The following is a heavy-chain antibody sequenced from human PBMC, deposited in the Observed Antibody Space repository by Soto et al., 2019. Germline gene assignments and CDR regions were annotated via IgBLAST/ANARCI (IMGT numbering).Heavy chain of an antibody. V-gene: IGHV4-34*01. CDR1: GGSFSGYY. D-gene: IGHD2-21*01. Sequence: SETLSLTCAVYGGSFSGYYWSWIRQPPGKGLEWIGEINHSGSTNYNPSLKSRVTISVDTSKNQFSLKLSSVTAADTAVYYCARGTGLRYYMDVWGKGTTVTVSS. J-gene: IGHJ6*03. CDR2: INHSGST. CDR3: ARGTGLRYYMDV.